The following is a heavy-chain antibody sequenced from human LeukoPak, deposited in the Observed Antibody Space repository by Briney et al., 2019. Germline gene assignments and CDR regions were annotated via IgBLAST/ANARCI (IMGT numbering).Heavy chain of an antibody. CDR2: MSSDGSNK. Sequence: GGSLRLSCAASGFTFSSYGMHWVRQAPGKGLEWVAVMSSDGSNKYYADSVKGRFTISRDNSKNTLYLQMNTLRVEDTAVYYCARDTSVRDEAWWFSPWGQGTLVIVSS. J-gene: IGHJ5*02. CDR1: GFTFSSYG. D-gene: IGHD2-15*01. CDR3: ARDTSVRDEAWWFSP. V-gene: IGHV3-30*03.